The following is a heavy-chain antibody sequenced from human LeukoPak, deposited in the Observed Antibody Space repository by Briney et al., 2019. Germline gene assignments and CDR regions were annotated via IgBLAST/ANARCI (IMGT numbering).Heavy chain of an antibody. CDR2: IIPIFGTA. D-gene: IGHD3-10*01. J-gene: IGHJ6*02. V-gene: IGHV1-69*13. CDR1: GGTFSSYA. CDR3: ASGITMVRGVIDYYYGMDV. Sequence: SVKVSFKASGGTFSSYAISWVRQAPGQGLEWMGGIIPIFGTANYAQKFQGRVTITADESTSTAYMELSSLRSEDTAVYYCASGITMVRGVIDYYYGMDVWGQGTTVTVSS.